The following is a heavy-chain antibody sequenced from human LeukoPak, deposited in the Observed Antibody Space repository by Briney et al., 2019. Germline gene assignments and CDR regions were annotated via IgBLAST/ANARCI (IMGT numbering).Heavy chain of an antibody. CDR2: ISYDGSNK. J-gene: IGHJ4*02. CDR1: GFTFSSYG. Sequence: PGGSLRLSCAASGFTFSSYGMHWVRQAPGKGLEWVAVISYDGSNKYYADSVKGRFTISRDNSKNTLYLQMNSLRAEDTAVYYCANLVTVTTSGGYFDYWGQGTLVTVSS. CDR3: ANLVTVTTSGGYFDY. V-gene: IGHV3-30*18. D-gene: IGHD4-17*01.